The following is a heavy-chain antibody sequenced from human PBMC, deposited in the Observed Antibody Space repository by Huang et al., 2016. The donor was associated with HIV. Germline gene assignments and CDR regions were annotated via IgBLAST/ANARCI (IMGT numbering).Heavy chain of an antibody. J-gene: IGHJ6*03. V-gene: IGHV4-34*01. D-gene: IGHD3-3*01. CDR2: INDSGST. CDR3: ARGGQYHFWSGHYPGYLDV. Sequence: QVQLQQWGAGLLKPSETLSLTCAVYGGSFGGYYWSWIRQAPGRGLVWIGEINDSGSTNYNSSLKRRVAMSVDTSKNLVSLKLTAVTAAHTAVYFCARGGQYHFWSGHYPGYLDVWGKGTTVAVSS. CDR1: GGSFGGYY.